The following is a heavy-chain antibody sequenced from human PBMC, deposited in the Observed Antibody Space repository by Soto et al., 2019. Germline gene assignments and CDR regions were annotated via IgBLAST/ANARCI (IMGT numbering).Heavy chain of an antibody. Sequence: EVQLVESGGGSVQPGGSLRLSCAASGFTFSTFSMNRVRQAPGRGLEWISYISGGGRPISYADFVKGRFTISRDNAKNSLYLQMDSLTDEDTAVYYCARDLGWAFDSWGQGTLVTVSS. J-gene: IGHJ4*02. CDR1: GFTFSTFS. CDR2: ISGGGRPI. D-gene: IGHD6-19*01. V-gene: IGHV3-48*02. CDR3: ARDLGWAFDS.